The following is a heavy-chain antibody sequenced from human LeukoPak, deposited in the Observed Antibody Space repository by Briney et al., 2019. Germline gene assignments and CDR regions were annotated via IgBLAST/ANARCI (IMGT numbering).Heavy chain of an antibody. J-gene: IGHJ4*02. Sequence: QPGGSLRLSCAASGFTFSSYAMHWVRQAPGKGLEWVAVISYDGSNKYYADSVKGRFTISRDNSKNTLYLQMNSLRAEDTAVYYCARAPQLVPDYWGQGTLVTVSS. CDR2: ISYDGSNK. D-gene: IGHD6-13*01. CDR3: ARAPQLVPDY. V-gene: IGHV3-30-3*01. CDR1: GFTFSSYA.